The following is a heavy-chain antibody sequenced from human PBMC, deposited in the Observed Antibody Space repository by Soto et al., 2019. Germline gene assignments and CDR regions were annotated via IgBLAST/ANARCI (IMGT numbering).Heavy chain of an antibody. Sequence: QVQLVQSGAEVKKPGSSVKVSCKASVGTFSSYTISWVRQAPGQGLEWMGRIIPILGIANYAQKFQGRVTITADKSTSTAYMELSSLRAEDTAVYYCARGELPRHDAFDIWGQGTMVTVSS. CDR2: IIPILGIA. V-gene: IGHV1-69*02. J-gene: IGHJ3*02. CDR3: ARGELPRHDAFDI. CDR1: VGTFSSYT. D-gene: IGHD1-26*01.